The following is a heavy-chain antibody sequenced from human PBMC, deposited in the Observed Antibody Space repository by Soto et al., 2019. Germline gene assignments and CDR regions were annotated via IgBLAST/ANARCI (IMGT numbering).Heavy chain of an antibody. CDR2: IYYSGST. J-gene: IGHJ5*02. V-gene: IGHV4-59*08. CDR1: GGSISSYY. Sequence: SETLSLTCTVSGGSISSYYWSWIRQPPGKGLEWIGYIYYSGSTNYNPSLKSRVTISVDTSKNQFSLKLSSVTAADTAVYYCARHGSAGPFDPWGQGTLVTVSS. CDR3: ARHGSAGPFDP. D-gene: IGHD3-10*01.